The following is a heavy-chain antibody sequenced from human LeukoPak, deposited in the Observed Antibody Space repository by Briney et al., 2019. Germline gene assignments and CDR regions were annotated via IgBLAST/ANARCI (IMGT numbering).Heavy chain of an antibody. CDR3: AQGRIAVADHAFDI. J-gene: IGHJ3*02. Sequence: ASVKVSCKASGGTFSSYAISWVRQAPGQGLEWMGRIIPIFGTANYAQKFQGRVTITADKSTSTAYMELSSLRSEDTAVYYCAQGRIAVADHAFDIWGQGTMATVSS. CDR2: IIPIFGTA. CDR1: GGTFSSYA. V-gene: IGHV1-69*06. D-gene: IGHD6-19*01.